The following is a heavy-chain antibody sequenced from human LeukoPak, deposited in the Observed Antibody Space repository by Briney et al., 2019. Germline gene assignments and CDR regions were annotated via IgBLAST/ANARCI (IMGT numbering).Heavy chain of an antibody. Sequence: SGTLSLTCDVSGGSITQTNYWTWVRQPPGKGLEWIGEVNLQGSTNYNPSLMRRVAISVDTSANPVSLQLTSVTAADTAVYYCARDRRSSGFYGMDVWGQGTTVTVSS. D-gene: IGHD6-19*01. J-gene: IGHJ6*02. CDR3: ARDRRSSGFYGMDV. CDR1: GGSITQTNY. CDR2: VNLQGST. V-gene: IGHV4-4*02.